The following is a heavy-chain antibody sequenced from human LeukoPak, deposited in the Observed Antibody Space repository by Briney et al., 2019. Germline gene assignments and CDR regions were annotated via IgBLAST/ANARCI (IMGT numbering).Heavy chain of an antibody. J-gene: IGHJ4*02. CDR3: ARGSSIRSLDY. V-gene: IGHV1-2*02. CDR1: GYTFTDYY. CDR2: VNPNSGGT. D-gene: IGHD2/OR15-2a*01. Sequence: ASVKISCKTSGYTFTDYYMHWVRQAPGQGLEWMGWVNPNSGGTNYAQKFQGRVTMTRDTSINTAYMDLSRLSSDDTAVYYCARGSSIRSLDYWGQGTLVTVSS.